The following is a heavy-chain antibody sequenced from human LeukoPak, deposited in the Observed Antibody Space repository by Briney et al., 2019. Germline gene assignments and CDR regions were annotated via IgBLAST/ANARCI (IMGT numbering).Heavy chain of an antibody. V-gene: IGHV3-9*01. D-gene: IGHD6-13*01. J-gene: IGHJ5*02. CDR2: ISGNSGRI. CDR1: GFTFDDYG. CDR3: AKGSRAAAGSGLGWFDP. Sequence: GGSLRLSCAASGFTFDDYGMHWVRQAPGKGLEWVSGISGNSGRIGYADSVKGRFTISRVNAKNSLYLQMNSLRPEDTALYYCAKGSRAAAGSGLGWFDPWGQGTLVAVSS.